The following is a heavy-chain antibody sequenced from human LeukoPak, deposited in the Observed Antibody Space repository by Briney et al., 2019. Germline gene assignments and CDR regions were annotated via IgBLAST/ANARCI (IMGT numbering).Heavy chain of an antibody. J-gene: IGHJ6*02. V-gene: IGHV1-2*02. CDR2: INPNSGGT. D-gene: IGHD2-2*01. CDR3: ARVGNNIVVVPAALYGMDV. Sequence: ASVKVSCKASGYTFTGYYMHWVRQAPGQGLEWMGWINPNSGGTNYAQKFQGRVTMTRDTSISTAYMELSRLRSDDTAVYYCARVGNNIVVVPAALYGMDVWGQGTTVTVSS. CDR1: GYTFTGYY.